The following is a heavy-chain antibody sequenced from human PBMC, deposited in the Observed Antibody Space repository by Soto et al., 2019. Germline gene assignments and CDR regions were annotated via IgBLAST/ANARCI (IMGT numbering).Heavy chain of an antibody. CDR2: ISYTGST. Sequence: SETLSLTCAVSGGSVSSGYYWGWIRQHPGKGLEWIGYISYTGSTYYNPSLQSRLTISLDTSKNQFSLKLRSVTAADTAVYYWARSSYYGSGSPDDYFYYMGVWGAGTTVTVSS. J-gene: IGHJ6*03. V-gene: IGHV4-31*11. CDR3: ARSSYYGSGSPDDYFYYMGV. D-gene: IGHD3-10*01. CDR1: GGSVSSGYY.